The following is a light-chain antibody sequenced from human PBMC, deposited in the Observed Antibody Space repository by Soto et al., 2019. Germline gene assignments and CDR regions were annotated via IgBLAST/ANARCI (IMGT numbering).Light chain of an antibody. CDR2: GAS. CDR1: PSVGRN. V-gene: IGKV3-15*01. Sequence: EIVLTQSPATLSVSPGERATLSCRASPSVGRNLAWYQQRRGQAPRLLIHGASARPSGVPARFSGSGSGTDFTLTIISLQSEDFAVYYCQQYSDSPITFGPGTTVDLK. J-gene: IGKJ3*01. CDR3: QQYSDSPIT.